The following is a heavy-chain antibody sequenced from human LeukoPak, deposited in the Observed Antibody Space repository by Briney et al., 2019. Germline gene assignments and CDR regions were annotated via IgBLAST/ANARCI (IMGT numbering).Heavy chain of an antibody. CDR2: IWYDGSGK. J-gene: IGHJ4*02. Sequence: GGSLRLSCAASGCTFSSFGMHWVRQPPGKGLEWVALIWYDGSGKYYADSVKGRFTISRDNSKNTLYLQMNSLRAEDTAVYYCARDWCGGGSCYYFDHWGQGTLVTVSS. D-gene: IGHD2-15*01. CDR1: GCTFSSFG. V-gene: IGHV3-33*08. CDR3: ARDWCGGGSCYYFDH.